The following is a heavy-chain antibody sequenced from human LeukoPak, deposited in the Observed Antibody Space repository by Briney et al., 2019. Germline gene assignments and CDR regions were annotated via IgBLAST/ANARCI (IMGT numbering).Heavy chain of an antibody. D-gene: IGHD3-3*01. CDR2: IYTSGST. CDR1: GGSISSGSYY. J-gene: IGHJ3*02. CDR3: ARGFGFTITIFGVQGDAFDI. Sequence: SETLSLTCTVAGGSISSGSYYWSWIRQPAGKGLEWFGRIYTSGSTNYNPSLKSRVTMSVDTSKNQFSLKLSSVTAADTAVYYCARGFGFTITIFGVQGDAFDIWGQGTMVTVSS. V-gene: IGHV4-61*02.